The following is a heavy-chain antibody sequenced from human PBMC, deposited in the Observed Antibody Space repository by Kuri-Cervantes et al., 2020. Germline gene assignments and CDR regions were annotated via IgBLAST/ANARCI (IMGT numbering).Heavy chain of an antibody. D-gene: IGHD3-22*01. CDR3: AKGDYYDMSVKDGMDV. Sequence: GESLKISCAASGFTFSSYAMSWVRQAPGKGLEWVSAISGSGGSTYYADSVKGRFTTSRDNSKNTLYLQMNSLRAEDTAVYYCAKGDYYDMSVKDGMDVWGQGTTVTVSS. J-gene: IGHJ6*02. V-gene: IGHV3-23*01. CDR2: ISGSGGST. CDR1: GFTFSSYA.